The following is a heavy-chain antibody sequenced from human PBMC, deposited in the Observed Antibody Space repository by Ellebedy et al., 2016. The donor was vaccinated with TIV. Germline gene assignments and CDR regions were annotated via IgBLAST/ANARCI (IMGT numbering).Heavy chain of an antibody. CDR2: IRQEGDEI. D-gene: IGHD4-17*01. V-gene: IGHV3-7*01. Sequence: GGSLRLSCAASGFNFRSYWMTWVRQAPGKGLEWVAKIRQEGDEIYYVESVKGRFTISRYNAKNSLFLQMNSLGVEDTAVYYCARRASYGDYAVQVNPWFDPWGQGTLVTVSS. CDR1: GFNFRSYW. CDR3: ARRASYGDYAVQVNPWFDP. J-gene: IGHJ5*02.